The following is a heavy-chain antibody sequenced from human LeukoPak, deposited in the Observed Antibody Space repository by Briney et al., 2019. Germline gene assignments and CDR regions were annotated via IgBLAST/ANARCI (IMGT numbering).Heavy chain of an antibody. CDR1: GFTFSSYW. V-gene: IGHV3-7*01. J-gene: IGHJ4*02. CDR2: IKQDGSEK. D-gene: IGHD3-22*01. CDR3: ARSSMATMIVVVTLDY. Sequence: GGSLRLSCAASGFTFSSYWMSWVRQAPGKGLEWVSYIKQDGSEKYYVDSVKGRFTISRDNAKNSLYLQMNSLRAEDTAVYYCARSSMATMIVVVTLDYWGQGTLVTVSS.